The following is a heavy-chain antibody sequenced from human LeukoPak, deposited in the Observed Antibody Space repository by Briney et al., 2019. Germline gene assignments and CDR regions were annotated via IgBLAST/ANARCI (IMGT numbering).Heavy chain of an antibody. CDR3: ARDKGEYYDSSGYLDY. CDR2: IYYSGNT. CDR1: GGSINTYY. Sequence: PSETLSLTCTVPGGSINTYYWSWIRQPPGKGLEWIGYIYYSGNTNCNPALKSRVTMSVDTPKNQFSLKMTSVTAADTAVYYCARDKGEYYDSSGYLDYWGQGALVTVSS. J-gene: IGHJ4*02. D-gene: IGHD3-22*01. V-gene: IGHV4-59*01.